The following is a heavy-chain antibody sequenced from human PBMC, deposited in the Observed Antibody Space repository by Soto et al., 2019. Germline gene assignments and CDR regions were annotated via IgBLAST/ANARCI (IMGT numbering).Heavy chain of an antibody. V-gene: IGHV1-69*05. D-gene: IGHD6-6*01. CDR2: ILPIFGTA. Sequence: QVQLVQSGAEVKKPGSSVKVSCKASGGTFSSYAISWVRQAPGQGLEWMGGILPIFGTANYAQKFQARVTXTTDEATSTAYMELSSLGSEDAAVDYCARGGSSDDYWGQGTLVTVSS. CDR1: GGTFSSYA. CDR3: ARGGSSDDY. J-gene: IGHJ4*02.